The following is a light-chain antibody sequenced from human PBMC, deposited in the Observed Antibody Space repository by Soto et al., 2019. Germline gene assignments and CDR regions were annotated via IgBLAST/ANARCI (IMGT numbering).Light chain of an antibody. J-gene: IGKJ1*01. CDR2: RAS. Sequence: DLQMTQSPSSLSASVGDRVTVACRASQSISHWLAWYQQKPGKAPKLLIYRASVLESGVPSRFSGSGSGTEFTLTISSLQPDDFAPYYCQQYNTYSPAFGQGTKVEVK. CDR3: QQYNTYSPA. V-gene: IGKV1-5*03. CDR1: QSISHW.